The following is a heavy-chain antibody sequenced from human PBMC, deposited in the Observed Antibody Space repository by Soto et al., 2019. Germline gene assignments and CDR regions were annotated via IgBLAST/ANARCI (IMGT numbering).Heavy chain of an antibody. CDR2: IYYSGKS. D-gene: IGHD6-19*01. Sequence: SETLSLTCTVSGGSISSYYWSWIRQPPGKGLEWIGYIYYSGKSNYSPSLRSRVTMSVDTSKNQFSLKLNSMTAADTAIYYCARVGGSGWNFDSWGQGISVTVSS. CDR3: ARVGGSGWNFDS. J-gene: IGHJ4*02. V-gene: IGHV4-59*01. CDR1: GGSISSYY.